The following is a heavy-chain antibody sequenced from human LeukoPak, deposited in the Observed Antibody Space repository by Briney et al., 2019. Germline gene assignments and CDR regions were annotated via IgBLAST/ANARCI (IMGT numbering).Heavy chain of an antibody. V-gene: IGHV3-20*04. Sequence: RGSLRLSCAASGFTFDDYGMSWVRQAPGKGLEWVSGINWNGGSTGYADSVKGRFTISRDNAKNSLYLQMNSLRAEDTAVYYCAREPVTTNWGARLFDFWGQGTLVTVSS. CDR3: AREPVTTNWGARLFDF. CDR1: GFTFDDYG. D-gene: IGHD7-27*01. J-gene: IGHJ4*02. CDR2: INWNGGST.